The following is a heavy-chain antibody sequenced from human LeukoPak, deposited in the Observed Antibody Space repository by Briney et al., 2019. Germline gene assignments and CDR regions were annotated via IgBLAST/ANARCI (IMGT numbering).Heavy chain of an antibody. CDR1: GFTFDDYT. V-gene: IGHV3-43*01. D-gene: IGHD6-13*01. J-gene: IGHJ6*03. CDR3: ARDHSSSWHYYYYYMDV. Sequence: PGGSLRLSCAASGFTFDDYTMHWVRQAPGKGLEWVSLIRWDGGSTYYADSVKGRFTISRDNAKNSLYLQMNSLRAEDTAVYYCARDHSSSWHYYYYYMDVWGKGTTVTVSS. CDR2: IRWDGGST.